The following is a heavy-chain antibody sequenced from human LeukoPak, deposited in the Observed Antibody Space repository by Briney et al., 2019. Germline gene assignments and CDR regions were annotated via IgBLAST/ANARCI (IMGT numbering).Heavy chain of an antibody. CDR2: IYYSGST. CDR1: GGSISSYY. J-gene: IGHJ5*02. Sequence: SETLSLTCTVSGGSISSYYWSWIRQPPGKGLEWIGSIYYSGSTYYNPSLKSRVTISVDTSKNQFSLKLSSVTAADTAVYYCARRLSGSYYSHNWFDPWGQGTLVTVSS. D-gene: IGHD3-10*01. CDR3: ARRLSGSYYSHNWFDP. V-gene: IGHV4-59*05.